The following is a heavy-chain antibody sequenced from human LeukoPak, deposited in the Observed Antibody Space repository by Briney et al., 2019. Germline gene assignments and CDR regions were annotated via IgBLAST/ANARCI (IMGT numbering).Heavy chain of an antibody. D-gene: IGHD2-21*02. CDR2: IRSDGSNK. CDR3: AKGVKKIVVVTYHHYLDY. CDR1: GFIYRSYG. Sequence: RGGSLRLSCAAWGFIYRSYGMHWVRQARGRGLEWVTFIRSDGSNKYYADSVKGRFTISRDNSKNTLYLQMNTLIADDTAVYYCAKGVKKIVVVTYHHYLDYWGQGTLVTVSS. J-gene: IGHJ4*02. V-gene: IGHV3-30*02.